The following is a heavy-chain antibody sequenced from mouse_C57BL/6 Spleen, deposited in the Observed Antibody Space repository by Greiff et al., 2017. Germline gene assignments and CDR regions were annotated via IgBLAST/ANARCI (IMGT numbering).Heavy chain of an antibody. CDR3: AREGLLWYLHYFDY. Sequence: QVQLQQPGAELVKPGASVKMSCKASGYTFTSYWITWVKQRPGQGLEWIGDIYPGSGSTNYKEKFKSKATLTVDTSSSTAYMQLSSLTSEDSAVYYCAREGLLWYLHYFDYWGQGTTLTVSS. CDR1: GYTFTSYW. V-gene: IGHV1-55*01. J-gene: IGHJ2*01. D-gene: IGHD2-1*01. CDR2: IYPGSGST.